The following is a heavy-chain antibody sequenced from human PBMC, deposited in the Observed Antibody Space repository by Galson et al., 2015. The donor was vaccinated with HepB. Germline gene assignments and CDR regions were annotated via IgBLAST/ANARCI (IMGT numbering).Heavy chain of an antibody. CDR1: GFTFSNAW. D-gene: IGHD1-14*01. CDR2: VKSKAAGGST. CDR3: TPGTPPNWVFDY. V-gene: IGHV3-15*01. J-gene: IGHJ4*02. Sequence: SLRLSCAGSGFTFSNAWMTWVRQAPGKGLEWVGRVKSKAAGGSTDYSATVKGRFIVSRDDSKNMFYLQMNSLKTEDTAVYFCTPGTPPNWVFDYWGQGVLVTVSS.